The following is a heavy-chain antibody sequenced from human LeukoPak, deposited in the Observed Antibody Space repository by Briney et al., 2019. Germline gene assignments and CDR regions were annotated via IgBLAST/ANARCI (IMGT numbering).Heavy chain of an antibody. J-gene: IGHJ4*02. D-gene: IGHD1-26*01. V-gene: IGHV2-70*04. CDR2: IGWDDDK. CDR1: GFSLSPSGMR. Sequence: SGPTLVNPTQTLTMTCTFSGFSLSPSGMRVSWIRQPPGKALEWLARIGWDDDKFCRTSLKTRLTISKETSKNQVVLTMTNMDPVDTATYYCARMAYSGNYWTSFDYWGQGTLVTVSS. CDR3: ARMAYSGNYWTSFDY.